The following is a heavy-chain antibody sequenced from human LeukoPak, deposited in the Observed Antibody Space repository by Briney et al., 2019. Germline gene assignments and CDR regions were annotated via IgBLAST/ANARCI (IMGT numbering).Heavy chain of an antibody. CDR2: IYPGDSDT. Sequence: GESLKISCKGSGYSFTSYWIGWVRQLPGKGLEWMGIIYPGDSDTRYSPSFQGQVTISADKSISTAYLQWSSLKASDTAIYYCARHPTTTIDAFDIWGQGTMVTVSS. CDR3: ARHPTTTIDAFDI. CDR1: GYSFTSYW. V-gene: IGHV5-51*01. J-gene: IGHJ3*02. D-gene: IGHD1-14*01.